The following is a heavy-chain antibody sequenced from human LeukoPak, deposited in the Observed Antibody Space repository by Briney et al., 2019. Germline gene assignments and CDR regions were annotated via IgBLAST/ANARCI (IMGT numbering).Heavy chain of an antibody. D-gene: IGHD6-13*01. Sequence: GGTLRLSCAASGFTFSSHGMSWVRQAPGKGLEWVSTISGSGDNTYYADSVKGRFTISRDNSKNTLYLQMNSLRAGDTAVYYCARAAYSSTWYSRYFDLWGRGTLVTVSS. J-gene: IGHJ2*01. V-gene: IGHV3-23*01. CDR2: ISGSGDNT. CDR3: ARAAYSSTWYSRYFDL. CDR1: GFTFSSHG.